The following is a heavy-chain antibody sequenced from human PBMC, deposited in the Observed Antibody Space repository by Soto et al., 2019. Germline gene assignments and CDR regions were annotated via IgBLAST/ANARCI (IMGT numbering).Heavy chain of an antibody. Sequence: EVQLLESGGGLVQPGGSLRLSCEVSGFTLTSYGKNWVRQAPDNGLEWVSTIGRGGDTFYADSVRGRFTISRDNSKNTLFLQMNSLRVEDIALYFCAKDGTTAGIHYYGMDIWGQGTTVTVSS. CDR3: AKDGTTAGIHYYGMDI. D-gene: IGHD1-1*01. CDR2: IGRGGDT. V-gene: IGHV3-23*01. CDR1: GFTLTSYG. J-gene: IGHJ6*02.